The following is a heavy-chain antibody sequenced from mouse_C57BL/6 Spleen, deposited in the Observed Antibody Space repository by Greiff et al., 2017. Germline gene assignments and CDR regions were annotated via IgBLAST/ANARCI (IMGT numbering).Heavy chain of an antibody. CDR1: GYTFTSYW. CDR2: IYPSDSET. Sequence: QVQLQQPGAELVRPGSSVKLSCKASGYTFTSYWMDWVKQRPGQGLEWIGNIYPSDSETHYNQKFKDKATLTVDKSSSTAYMQLSSLTSEDSAVYYCARRRGGYYAMDYWGQGTSVTVSS. J-gene: IGHJ4*01. CDR3: ARRRGGYYAMDY. V-gene: IGHV1-61*01.